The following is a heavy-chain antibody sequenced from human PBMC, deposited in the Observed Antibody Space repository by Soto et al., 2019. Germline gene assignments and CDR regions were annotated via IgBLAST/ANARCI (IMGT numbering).Heavy chain of an antibody. Sequence: ESGGGVVQPGRSLRLSCAASGFTFSSYGMHWVRQAPGKGLEWVAVISYDGSNKYYADSVKGRFTISRDNSKNTLYLQMNSLRAEDTAVYYCAKDRDFGVVIIPYFDYWGQGTLVTVSS. V-gene: IGHV3-30*18. J-gene: IGHJ4*02. D-gene: IGHD3-3*01. CDR3: AKDRDFGVVIIPYFDY. CDR2: ISYDGSNK. CDR1: GFTFSSYG.